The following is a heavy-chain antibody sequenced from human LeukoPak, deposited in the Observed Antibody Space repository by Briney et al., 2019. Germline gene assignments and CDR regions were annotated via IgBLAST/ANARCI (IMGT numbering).Heavy chain of an antibody. CDR1: GFTFSSYW. V-gene: IGHV4-59*01. D-gene: IGHD2-2*01. CDR2: IYYSGST. J-gene: IGHJ6*03. CDR3: ARTTEGYCSSASCFGFSYSYYMDV. Sequence: GSLRLSCAASGFTFSSYWMSWIRQPPGKGLEWIGYIYYSGSTNYNPSLKSRVTISVDTSKNQFSLKLSSVIAADTAVYYCARTTEGYCSSASCFGFSYSYYMDVWGKGTTVTISS.